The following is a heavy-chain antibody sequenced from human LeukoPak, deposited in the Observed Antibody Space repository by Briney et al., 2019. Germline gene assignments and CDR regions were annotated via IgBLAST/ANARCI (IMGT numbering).Heavy chain of an antibody. J-gene: IGHJ4*02. D-gene: IGHD6-13*01. CDR2: IWYDGSNK. Sequence: GGSLRLSCAASGFTFSSYGMNWVRQAPGKGLEWVAVIWYDGSNKYYADSVKGRFTISRDNSENTLYLQMNSLRAEDTAVYYCAKRLSSWEFDYWGQGTLVTVSS. V-gene: IGHV3-30*02. CDR3: AKRLSSWEFDY. CDR1: GFTFSSYG.